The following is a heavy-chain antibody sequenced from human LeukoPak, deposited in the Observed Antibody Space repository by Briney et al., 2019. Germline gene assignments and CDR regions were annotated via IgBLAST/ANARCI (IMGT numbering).Heavy chain of an antibody. J-gene: IGHJ5*02. V-gene: IGHV4-59*08. CDR2: IYYTGST. CDR3: ARHGPYLGRLGWFDH. CDR1: SGSISSYY. Sequence: SETLSLTCTVSSGSISSYYWSWLRQPPGKGLEWIGYIYYTGSTNYNPSLKSRVTISVDTSKNQFSLNLSSVTAADTAVYYCARHGPYLGRLGWFDHWGQGTLVTVSS. D-gene: IGHD1-26*01.